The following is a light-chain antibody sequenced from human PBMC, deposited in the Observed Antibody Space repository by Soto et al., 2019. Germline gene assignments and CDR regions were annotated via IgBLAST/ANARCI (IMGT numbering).Light chain of an antibody. V-gene: IGKV1-12*01. CDR2: GAP. J-gene: IGKJ2*01. CDR1: QDFSTW. CDR3: QQADSCFHT. Sequence: DIQMTQFPSSVSASVGDRVTFTCRASQDFSTWLAWSQQKPGKVPKFLISGAPSVESGVPSRFSGSGPGAGVTLTISSLQPEDFASYCCQQADSCFHTFGQGTKLEI.